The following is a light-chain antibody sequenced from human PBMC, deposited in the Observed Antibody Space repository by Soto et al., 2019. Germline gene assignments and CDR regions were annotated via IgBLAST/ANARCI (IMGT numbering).Light chain of an antibody. CDR1: SSDVGGYNY. J-gene: IGLJ2*01. CDR3: SSYSSGSTLVL. V-gene: IGLV2-14*01. CDR2: EVS. Sequence: QSVLTQPASVSGSPGQSITISCTGTSSDVGGYNYVSWYQHHPGKAPKLIIYEVSNRPSGVSNRFSGSKSGNTASLTISGLQAEDETDYYCSSYSSGSTLVLFGGGTQLTVL.